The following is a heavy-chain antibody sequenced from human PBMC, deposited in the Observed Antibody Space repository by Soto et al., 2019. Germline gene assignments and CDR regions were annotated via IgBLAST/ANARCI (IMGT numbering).Heavy chain of an antibody. Sequence: PSETLSLTCTVSGGSINNYYWSWIRQPPGKGLEWIGYIYYRGSTNYNPSLKSRVTISVDTSKNQFSLKLSFVTTADTAVYYCAIFMGNSVAPTYFDYWGQGTLVTVSS. CDR3: AIFMGNSVAPTYFDY. V-gene: IGHV4-59*01. CDR1: GGSINNYY. D-gene: IGHD5-12*01. CDR2: IYYRGST. J-gene: IGHJ4*02.